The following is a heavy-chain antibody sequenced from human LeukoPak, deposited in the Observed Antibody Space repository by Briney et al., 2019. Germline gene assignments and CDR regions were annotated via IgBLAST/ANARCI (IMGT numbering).Heavy chain of an antibody. D-gene: IGHD2-15*01. J-gene: IGHJ6*02. V-gene: IGHV4-59*08. CDR1: GGSISGYF. Sequence: SETLSLTCTVSGGSISGYFWSCIRQPPGQGLEFIGYIYYTGATLYNPSPKGRVTMSVDTSKNQFSLKLSSVTAADTAVYYCARHDPVGYYQHGMDVWGQGTTVTVSS. CDR2: IYYTGAT. CDR3: ARHDPVGYYQHGMDV.